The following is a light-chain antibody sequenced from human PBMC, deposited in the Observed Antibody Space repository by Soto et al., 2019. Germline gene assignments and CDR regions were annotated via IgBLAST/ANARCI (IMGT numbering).Light chain of an antibody. J-gene: IGKJ1*01. Sequence: EIVLRLSQGSLLLSPGERATLSCRASQSVSTYLAWYQQKPGQAPRLLIYGASSRATGFPDRFSGSGSGTDVSLTISRLEPEDSAVYYCQQYSSLPRTFGQGTKVEIK. V-gene: IGKV3-20*01. CDR2: GAS. CDR3: QQYSSLPRT. CDR1: QSVSTY.